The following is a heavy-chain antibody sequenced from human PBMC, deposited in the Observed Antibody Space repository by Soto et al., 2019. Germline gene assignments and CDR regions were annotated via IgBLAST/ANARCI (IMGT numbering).Heavy chain of an antibody. D-gene: IGHD2-8*01. CDR1: GFTFSSYA. V-gene: IGHV3-23*01. Sequence: GGSLRLSCAASGFTFSSYAMSWVRQAPGKGLVWVSRISSGGSSTYYADSVKGRFTVSRDNSKNTLYLQMNSLRAEDTAVYYCARESYGPIDYWGQGTLVTVSS. CDR2: ISSGGSST. CDR3: ARESYGPIDY. J-gene: IGHJ4*02.